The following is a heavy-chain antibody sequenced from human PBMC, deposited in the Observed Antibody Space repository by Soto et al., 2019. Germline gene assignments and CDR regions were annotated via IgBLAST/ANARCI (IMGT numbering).Heavy chain of an antibody. CDR3: AREGLSSFSYYYYGMDV. CDR1: GYTFTGYY. D-gene: IGHD6-6*01. V-gene: IGHV1-2*04. J-gene: IGHJ6*02. CDR2: INPNSGGT. Sequence: GASVKVSCKASGYTFTGYYMHWVRQAPGQGLERMGWINPNSGGTNYAQKFQGWVTMTRNTSISTAYMELSRLRSDDTAVYYCAREGLSSFSYYYYGMDVWGQGTTVTVSS.